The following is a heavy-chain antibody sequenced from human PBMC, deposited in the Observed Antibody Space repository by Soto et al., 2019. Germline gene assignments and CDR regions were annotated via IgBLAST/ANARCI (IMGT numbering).Heavy chain of an antibody. V-gene: IGHV6-1*01. CDR2: TYYRSKWYY. CDR3: ARGEQYSGRIFDY. D-gene: IGHD1-26*01. Sequence: PSQTLSLPCSITGDSVSSNIAGWSWVRQSPSIGLEWLGRTYYRSKWYYEYAVSVRGRITINPDTSKNQYSLQLNSVTPEDTAVYFCARGEQYSGRIFDYWGQGTLVTVPS. J-gene: IGHJ4*01. CDR1: GDSVSSNIAG.